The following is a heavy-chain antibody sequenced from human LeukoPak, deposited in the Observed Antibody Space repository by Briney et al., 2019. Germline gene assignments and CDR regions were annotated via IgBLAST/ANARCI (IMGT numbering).Heavy chain of an antibody. CDR1: GFTVSSTY. Sequence: GGSLRLSCAASGFTVSSTYMSWVRHIPGKGLEWVSVISSGGNTYYTDSVKGRFTISRDGSKNTLYLQMNSLRAEDTAVYYCARHRYFDWLLYYWGQGTLVTVSS. J-gene: IGHJ4*02. CDR3: ARHRYFDWLLYY. D-gene: IGHD3-9*01. V-gene: IGHV3-66*04. CDR2: ISSGGNT.